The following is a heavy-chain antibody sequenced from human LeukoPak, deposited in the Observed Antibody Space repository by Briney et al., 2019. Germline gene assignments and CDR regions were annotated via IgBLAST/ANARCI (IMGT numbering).Heavy chain of an antibody. V-gene: IGHV4-59*01. Sequence: SETLSLTCTVSGGSISSYYWSWIRQPPGKGLEWIGYIYYSGSTNYNPSLKSRVTISVDTSKNQFSLKLSSVTAADTAVYYCARGSELGYYDSSGYYPENYWGQGTLVTVSS. D-gene: IGHD3-22*01. CDR2: IYYSGST. J-gene: IGHJ4*02. CDR1: GGSISSYY. CDR3: ARGSELGYYDSSGYYPENY.